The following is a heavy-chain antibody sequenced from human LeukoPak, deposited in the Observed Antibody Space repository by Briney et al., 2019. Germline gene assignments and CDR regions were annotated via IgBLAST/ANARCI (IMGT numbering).Heavy chain of an antibody. D-gene: IGHD6-13*01. CDR2: IYTSGSS. V-gene: IGHV4-61*02. Sequence: SETLSLTCTVSGGCISSGTYYWSWIRQPAGKGLEWIGRIYTSGSSNYNPSLKSRVTISVDTSKNQFSLKLSSVTAAATAVYYCASYRPQAAAGFDYWGQGTLVTVSS. J-gene: IGHJ4*02. CDR1: GGCISSGTYY. CDR3: ASYRPQAAAGFDY.